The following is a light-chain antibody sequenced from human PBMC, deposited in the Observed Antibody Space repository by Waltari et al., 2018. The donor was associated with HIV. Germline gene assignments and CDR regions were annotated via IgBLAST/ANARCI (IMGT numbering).Light chain of an antibody. J-gene: IGKJ2*01. CDR1: QSILFSTTNSNY. Sequence: DIVLTQSPDSLTVSLGARAPTNFKASQSILFSTTNSNYLAWYQQKPGHPPKLLISWASGRRSGVPDRFSGAGSGTDFTLTITSLQAEDVAVYYWQQYYSHPRTFGQGTKLEI. CDR2: WAS. CDR3: QQYYSHPRT. V-gene: IGKV4-1*01.